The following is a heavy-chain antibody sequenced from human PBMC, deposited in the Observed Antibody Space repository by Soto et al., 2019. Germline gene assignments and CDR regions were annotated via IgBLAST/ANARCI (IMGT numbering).Heavy chain of an antibody. V-gene: IGHV2-5*02. J-gene: IGHJ4*02. D-gene: IGHD4-17*01. CDR3: AHVETTVTKV. CDR1: GFSLSTSGVG. Sequence: QITLKESGPTLVKPTQTLTLTCAFSGFSLSTSGVGVGWIRQPPGKALEWLALIYWDDDKRYTPSLKSRLTIPKDTSKTQVVLTMTNMDPVDTGTYYCAHVETTVTKVWGQGTLVTVSS. CDR2: IYWDDDK.